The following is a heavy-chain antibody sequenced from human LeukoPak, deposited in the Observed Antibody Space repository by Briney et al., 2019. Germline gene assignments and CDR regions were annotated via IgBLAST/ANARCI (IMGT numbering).Heavy chain of an antibody. D-gene: IGHD6-19*01. CDR3: AKTDLAVAGTPLDS. J-gene: IGHJ4*02. V-gene: IGHV3-33*06. CDR1: GFTFSSYG. Sequence: GRSLRLSCAASGFTFSSYGMHWVRQAPGKGLEWVAVIWYDGSIKYSADSVKGRFTISRDNSKNTLYLQMNSLRAEDTAAYFCAKTDLAVAGTPLDSWGQGTQVIVSS. CDR2: IWYDGSIK.